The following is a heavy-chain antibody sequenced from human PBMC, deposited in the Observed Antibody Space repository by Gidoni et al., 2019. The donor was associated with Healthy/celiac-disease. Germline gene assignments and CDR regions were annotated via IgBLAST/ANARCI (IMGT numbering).Heavy chain of an antibody. D-gene: IGHD3-22*01. J-gene: IGHJ3*02. CDR2: ISWNSGSI. V-gene: IGHV3-9*01. CDR3: AKDDLRYYYDSSGYPHCAFDI. Sequence: EVQLVESGGGLVQPGRSLRLSCAASGFTFDDDAMHWVRQAPGKGLEWVSGISWNSGSIGYADSVKGRFTISRDNAKNSLYLQMNSLRAEDTALYYCAKDDLRYYYDSSGYPHCAFDIWGQGTMVTVSS. CDR1: GFTFDDDA.